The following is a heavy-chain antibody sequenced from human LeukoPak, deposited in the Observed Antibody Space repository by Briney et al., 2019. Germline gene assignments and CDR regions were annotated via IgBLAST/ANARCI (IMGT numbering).Heavy chain of an antibody. CDR3: ARGGNRFGGFYFDY. CDR1: ADSLSSGGHY. D-gene: IGHD3-10*01. CDR2: IHHSGRS. V-gene: IGHV4-31*03. Sequence: SETLSPTCTVSADSLSSGGHYWAWIRQFPGKGLESIGFIHHSGRSRHNPSLKDRVAISVDTSRKQFALKLSSVTAADTAMYYCARGGNRFGGFYFDYWGQGIQVIVSS. J-gene: IGHJ4*02.